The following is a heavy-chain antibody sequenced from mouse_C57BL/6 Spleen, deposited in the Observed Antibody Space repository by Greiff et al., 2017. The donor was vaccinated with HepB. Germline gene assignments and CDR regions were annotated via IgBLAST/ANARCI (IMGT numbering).Heavy chain of an antibody. CDR3: ARGGAYYGSLDY. V-gene: IGHV5-17*01. J-gene: IGHJ2*01. CDR1: GFTFSDYG. D-gene: IGHD1-1*01. CDR2: ISSGSSTI. Sequence: EVKVVESGGGLVKPGGSLKLSCAASGFTFSDYGMHWVRQAPEKGLEWVAYISSGSSTIYYADTVKVRFTISRDNAKNTLFLQMTSLRSEDTAMYYCARGGAYYGSLDYWGQGTTLTVSS.